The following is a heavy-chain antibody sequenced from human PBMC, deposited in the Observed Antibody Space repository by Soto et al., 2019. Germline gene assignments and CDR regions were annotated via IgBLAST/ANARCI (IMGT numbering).Heavy chain of an antibody. CDR2: ISGSGGST. D-gene: IGHD4-17*01. J-gene: IGHJ4*02. V-gene: IGHV3-23*01. CDR1: GFTFSSYA. CDR3: AKDPLNDYGDYVLAFDY. Sequence: GGSLRLSCAASGFTFSSYAMSWVRQAPGKGLEWVSAISGSGGSTYYADSVKGRFTISRDNSKNTLYLQMNSLRAEDTAVYYCAKDPLNDYGDYVLAFDYWGQGTLVTVSS.